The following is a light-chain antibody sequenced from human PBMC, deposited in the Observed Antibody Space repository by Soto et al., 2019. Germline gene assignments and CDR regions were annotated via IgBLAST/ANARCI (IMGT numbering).Light chain of an antibody. CDR1: QGINNY. J-gene: IGKJ4*01. V-gene: IGKV1-39*01. Sequence: DVQLAQSPSSLSASVGDRVTITCRARQGINNYLNWYQQKPGRAPTLLVYAASTLEDGVPSRFSGSGSGTDFTLTICPLQTEDFAVYYCQQSDSSWLTFCGGTRVEI. CDR3: QQSDSSWLT. CDR2: AAS.